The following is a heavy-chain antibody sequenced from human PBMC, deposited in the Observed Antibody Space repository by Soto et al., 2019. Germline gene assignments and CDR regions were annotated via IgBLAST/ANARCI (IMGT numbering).Heavy chain of an antibody. CDR1: GFTFSSYW. V-gene: IGHV3-74*01. CDR2: INSDGSST. D-gene: IGHD4-17*01. Sequence: EVQLVESGGGLVQPGGSLRLSCAASGFTFSSYWMHWVRQAPGQGLVWVSRINSDGSSTTYADSVKGRFTISRDNAKNTLYLQMNSLRGEDTAVYYCARDGGGAPTVTTSCFDYWGQGSLVTVSS. CDR3: ARDGGGAPTVTTSCFDY. J-gene: IGHJ4*02.